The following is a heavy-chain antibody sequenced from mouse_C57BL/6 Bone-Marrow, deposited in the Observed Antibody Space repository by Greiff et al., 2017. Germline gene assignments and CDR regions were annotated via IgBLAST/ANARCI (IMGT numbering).Heavy chain of an antibody. CDR3: AKLTGIPYYAMDY. J-gene: IGHJ4*01. Sequence: QVQLQQPGAELVKPGASVKMSCKASGYTFTSYWITWVKQRPGQGLEWIGDIYPGSGSTNYNEKFKSKDTLTVDTSSSTAYMQLSSLTSEDAAVYDCAKLTGIPYYAMDYWGQGTSVTVSS. D-gene: IGHD4-1*01. CDR1: GYTFTSYW. CDR2: IYPGSGST. V-gene: IGHV1-55*01.